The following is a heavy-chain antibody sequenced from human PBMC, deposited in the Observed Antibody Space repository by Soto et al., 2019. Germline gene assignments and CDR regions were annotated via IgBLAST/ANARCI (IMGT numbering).Heavy chain of an antibody. CDR3: ARVGLGHYSPHFDY. J-gene: IGHJ4*02. CDR1: GGTFSSYA. CDR2: IIPIFGAA. Sequence: QVQLVQSGAEVKKPGSSVKVSCKASGGTFSSYAISWVRQAPGQGLEWMGGIIPIFGAANYAQQCQGRVTSTADEPMSTTYIELSSPISEDTAVYYCARVGLGHYSPHFDYSGQGALVTVSS. V-gene: IGHV1-69*01. D-gene: IGHD3-10*01.